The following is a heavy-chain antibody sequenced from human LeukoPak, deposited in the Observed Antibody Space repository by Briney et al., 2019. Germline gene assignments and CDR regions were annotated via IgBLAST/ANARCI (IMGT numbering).Heavy chain of an antibody. CDR3: ARGDYYDRRFDN. CDR1: GFTFSASW. Sequence: GGSLRLSCSASGFTFSASWMNWVRQAPGKGLEWVADIKQDGSEKYYVDSVKGRFTIPRDNAKNSLYLHLNSLRAEDTAVYYCARGDYYDRRFDNWGQGTLGTVSS. CDR2: IKQDGSEK. V-gene: IGHV3-7*02. J-gene: IGHJ4*02. D-gene: IGHD3-22*01.